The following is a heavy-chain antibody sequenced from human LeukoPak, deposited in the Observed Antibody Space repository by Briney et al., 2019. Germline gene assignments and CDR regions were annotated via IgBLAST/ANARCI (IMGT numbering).Heavy chain of an antibody. D-gene: IGHD5-18*01. CDR3: AKVSGSMVTLGYFQH. V-gene: IGHV3-33*06. Sequence: PGRSLRLSCAASGFTFSSYGMHWVRQAPGKGLEWVAVIWYDGSNQYYADSVKGRFTISRDNSRDTLYLQMNSLRAEDTAVYYCAKVSGSMVTLGYFQHWGQGTLVTVSA. CDR2: IWYDGSNQ. CDR1: GFTFSSYG. J-gene: IGHJ1*01.